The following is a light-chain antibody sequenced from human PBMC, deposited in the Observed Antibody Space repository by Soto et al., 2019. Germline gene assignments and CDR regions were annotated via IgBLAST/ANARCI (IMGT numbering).Light chain of an antibody. Sequence: EIVMTQSPATLSVSPGERATLSCRASQSVSSNLAWYQQKPGQAPRLLIYGASTRATGIPARFSGSGSGTEFTLTISSLQSEDVAIYFCQQYNNWPPDRTFGQGTKVEIK. CDR2: GAS. CDR3: QQYNNWPPDRT. CDR1: QSVSSN. J-gene: IGKJ1*01. V-gene: IGKV3-15*01.